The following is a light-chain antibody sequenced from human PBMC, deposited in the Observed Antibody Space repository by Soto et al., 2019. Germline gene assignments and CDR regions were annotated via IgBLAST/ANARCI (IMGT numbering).Light chain of an antibody. J-gene: IGKJ4*01. V-gene: IGKV3D-15*01. CDR1: QSVNSH. CDR3: QQYNEWPLT. Sequence: EIVMTQSPASLSVSPGERVTLSCRASQSVNSHLAWYQQKPGQAPRLLILGESTRATGTPARFSDSGSGTDFTLTITSLQSEDFAVYYCQQYNEWPLTVGGGTKVEIK. CDR2: GES.